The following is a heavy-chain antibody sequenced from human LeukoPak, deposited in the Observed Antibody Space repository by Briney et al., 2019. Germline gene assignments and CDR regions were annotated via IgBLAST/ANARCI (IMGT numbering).Heavy chain of an antibody. CDR1: GLTFSSYA. V-gene: IGHV3-30*04. Sequence: GGSLRLSCAASGLTFSSYAMHWVRQAPGKGLEWVAVISYDGSNKYYADSVKGRFTISRDNSKNTLYLQMNSLRAEDTAVYYCARGGYNWRKEPDYWGQGTLVTVSS. D-gene: IGHD1-20*01. J-gene: IGHJ4*02. CDR3: ARGGYNWRKEPDY. CDR2: ISYDGSNK.